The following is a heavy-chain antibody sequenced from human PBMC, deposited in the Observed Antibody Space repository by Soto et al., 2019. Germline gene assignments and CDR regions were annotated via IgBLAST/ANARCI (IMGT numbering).Heavy chain of an antibody. V-gene: IGHV3-21*01. CDR3: ARAAIPGGRNWFDP. D-gene: IGHD3-16*01. Sequence: GGSLRLSCAASGFTFSSYSMNWVRQAPGKGLEWVSSISSSSSYIYYADSVKGRFTISRDNAKNSLYLQMNGLRAEDTAVYYCARAAIPGGRNWFDPWGQGTLVTVSS. CDR2: ISSSSSYI. J-gene: IGHJ5*02. CDR1: GFTFSSYS.